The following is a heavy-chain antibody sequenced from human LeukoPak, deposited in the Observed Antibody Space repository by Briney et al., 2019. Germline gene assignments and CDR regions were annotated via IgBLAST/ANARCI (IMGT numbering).Heavy chain of an antibody. D-gene: IGHD2-21*01. CDR3: AKAPPYPHYFDF. V-gene: IGHV3-23*01. CDR2: TSSSGGNA. CDR1: GITFSNYA. J-gene: IGHJ4*02. Sequence: WGSLRLSCAASGITFSNYAMSWVREAPGKGLQWVSTTSSSGGNAYYADSVNGGFTIARGNSKNTLYWQMNILGAEDTAIYYCAKAPPYPHYFDFWGQGPLVTVSS.